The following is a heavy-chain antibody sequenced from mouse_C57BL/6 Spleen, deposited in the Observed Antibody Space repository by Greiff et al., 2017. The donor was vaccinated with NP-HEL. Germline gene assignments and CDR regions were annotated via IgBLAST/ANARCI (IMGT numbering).Heavy chain of an antibody. J-gene: IGHJ4*01. Sequence: EVKLQESGGGLVQPKGSLKLSCAASGFSFNTYAMNWVRQAPGKGLEWVARIRSKSNNYATYYADSVKDRFTISRDDSESMLYLQMNNLKTEDTAMYYCVRHGSSYNYAMDYWGQGTSVTVSS. D-gene: IGHD1-1*01. CDR3: VRHGSSYNYAMDY. CDR1: GFSFNTYA. CDR2: IRSKSNNYAT. V-gene: IGHV10-1*01.